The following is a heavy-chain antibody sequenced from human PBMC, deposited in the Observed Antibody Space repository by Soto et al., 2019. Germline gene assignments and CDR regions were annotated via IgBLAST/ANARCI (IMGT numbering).Heavy chain of an antibody. CDR1: VDSVSSNSAG. J-gene: IGHJ4*01. CDR3: TRDIDFAY. Sequence: PSQTLSLTCVISVDSVSSNSAGCNWIRQSPSRGLEWLGRTYYRSEWFTEYAVSVKSRITIIPDTSRNQISLQLNSVTPEATAIYYCTRDIDFAYWGRGTQVTVSS. V-gene: IGHV6-1*01. D-gene: IGHD3-10*01. CDR2: TYYRSEWFT.